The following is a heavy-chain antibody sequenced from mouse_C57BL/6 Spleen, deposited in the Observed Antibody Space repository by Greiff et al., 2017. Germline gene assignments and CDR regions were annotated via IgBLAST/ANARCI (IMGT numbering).Heavy chain of an antibody. CDR1: GYTFTSYG. CDR3: ASRGEDYYGSSYNWYFDV. Sequence: VQLQQSGAELARPGASVKLSCKASGYTFTSYGISWVKQRTGQGLEWIGEIYPRSGNTYYNEKFKGKATLTADKSSSTAYMELRSLTSEDSAVYFCASRGEDYYGSSYNWYFDVWGTGTTVTVSS. V-gene: IGHV1-81*01. J-gene: IGHJ1*03. D-gene: IGHD1-1*01. CDR2: IYPRSGNT.